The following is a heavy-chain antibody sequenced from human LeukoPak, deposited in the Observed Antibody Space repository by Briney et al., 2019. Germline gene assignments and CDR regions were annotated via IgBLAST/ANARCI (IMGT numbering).Heavy chain of an antibody. CDR2: ITYDGSNK. D-gene: IGHD3-10*01. J-gene: IGHJ4*02. V-gene: IGHV3-30*03. Sequence: PGGSLRHSCAASGFNVSSYVMHGVRQSPGKGLDDVAVITYDGSNKNYADSVKGLFTISRDKSKNTLYLQMNRLRPEYSAEYYYATSAISGSYNGPFDYWGQGTLVTDSS. CDR1: GFNVSSYV. CDR3: ATSAISGSYNGPFDY.